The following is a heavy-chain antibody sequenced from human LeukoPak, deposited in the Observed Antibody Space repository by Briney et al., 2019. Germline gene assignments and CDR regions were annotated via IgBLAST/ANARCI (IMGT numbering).Heavy chain of an antibody. J-gene: IGHJ6*03. CDR1: GFTFSSSA. Sequence: GGSLRLSCGASGFTFSSSAMHWVRQGPGKGLEWVAYIAHHGNNKYYADSVKGRFTISRDNSKNTLYLQVNSLRSEDTAVYYCAKDGVIGWAYMDVWGKGTTVTVSS. CDR2: IAHHGNNK. CDR3: AKDGVIGWAYMDV. D-gene: IGHD6-19*01. V-gene: IGHV3-30*02.